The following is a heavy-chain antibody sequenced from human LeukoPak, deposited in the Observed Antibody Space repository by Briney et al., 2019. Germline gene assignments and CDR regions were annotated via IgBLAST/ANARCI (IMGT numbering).Heavy chain of an antibody. J-gene: IGHJ6*02. CDR3: AREKQQLVDV. Sequence: SQALSLTCAISGDSVSSNSAAWNWIRQSPSSGLEWLGRTYYRSKWYNDYAVSVKSRITINPDTSKTQFSLQLNSVTPEDTAVYYCAREKQQLVDVWGQGTTVTVSS. CDR1: GDSVSSNSAA. D-gene: IGHD6-13*01. CDR2: TYYRSKWYN. V-gene: IGHV6-1*01.